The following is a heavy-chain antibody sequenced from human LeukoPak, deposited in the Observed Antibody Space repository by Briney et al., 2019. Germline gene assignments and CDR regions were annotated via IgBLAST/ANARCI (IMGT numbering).Heavy chain of an antibody. CDR2: ISYDGSNT. CDR3: AKDDSSSVGTLPLY. J-gene: IGHJ4*02. V-gene: IGHV3-30*18. CDR1: GFTFSSYG. Sequence: GGSLRLSCAAPGFTFSSYGMHWVRQAPGKGLEWVAVISYDGSNTYYADSVKGRFTISRDNSENTLYLQMNSLRAEDTAVYYCAKDDSSSVGTLPLYWGQGTLVTVSS. D-gene: IGHD6-6*01.